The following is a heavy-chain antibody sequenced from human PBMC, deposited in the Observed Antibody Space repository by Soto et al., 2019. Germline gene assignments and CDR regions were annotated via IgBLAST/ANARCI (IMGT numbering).Heavy chain of an antibody. CDR2: INHNGST. D-gene: IGHD3-3*01. CDR3: ARGGHVLRFLEWLSMTYSWFDP. CDR1: GGSFSGYY. V-gene: IGHV4-34*01. Sequence: SETLSLTCAVYGGSFSGYYWSWIRQPPGKGLEWIGEINHNGSTNYNPSLKSRVTISVDTSKNQFSLKLSSVTAADTAVYDCARGGHVLRFLEWLSMTYSWFDPWGQGTLVTVSS. J-gene: IGHJ5*02.